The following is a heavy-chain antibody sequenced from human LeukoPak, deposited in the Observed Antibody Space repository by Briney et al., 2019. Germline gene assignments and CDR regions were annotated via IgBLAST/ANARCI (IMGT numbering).Heavy chain of an antibody. D-gene: IGHD6-6*01. V-gene: IGHV3-23*01. J-gene: IGHJ5*02. CDR2: ISGSGGEI. Sequence: PGGSLRLSCVASGFTFTTYGMNWARQAPGKGLEWVSGISGSGGEIHYADSVKGRFTISRDNSKNTVYLQMNSLRDEDTAVFYCAKGGPFSTSSQKYFDPWGQGSLVIVS. CDR3: AKGGPFSTSSQKYFDP. CDR1: GFTFTTYG.